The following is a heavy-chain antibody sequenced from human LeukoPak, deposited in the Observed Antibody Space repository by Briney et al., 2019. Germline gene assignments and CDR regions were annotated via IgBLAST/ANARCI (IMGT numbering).Heavy chain of an antibody. CDR1: GFSFSSNW. J-gene: IGHJ5*02. CDR3: ARGDRGTAAGNNWFNP. V-gene: IGHV3-7*01. Sequence: GGSLRLSCVASGFSFSSNWMHWVRQAPGKGLEWLANTNQDGSEKYYVDSVKGRFTISRDNSRNTLYLQMNSLRLEDTAVYYCARGDRGTAAGNNWFNPWGQGTLVTVSS. D-gene: IGHD6-13*01. CDR2: TNQDGSEK.